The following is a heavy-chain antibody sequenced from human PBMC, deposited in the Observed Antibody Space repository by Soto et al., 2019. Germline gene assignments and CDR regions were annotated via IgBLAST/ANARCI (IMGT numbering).Heavy chain of an antibody. CDR3: ALRSVRHSNAFDF. V-gene: IGHV1-69*01. J-gene: IGHJ3*01. Sequence: QVQLVQSGAEVKKPGSSVKVSCKASGGTFRNLAINWVRQAPGQGLEWMGGFIPIIGGGINAQKFQGRVTITSDESTSTAYLELSILKSAATAMYFCALRSVRHSNAFDFWGQGTMVTVSS. CDR1: GGTFRNLA. CDR2: FIPIIGGG.